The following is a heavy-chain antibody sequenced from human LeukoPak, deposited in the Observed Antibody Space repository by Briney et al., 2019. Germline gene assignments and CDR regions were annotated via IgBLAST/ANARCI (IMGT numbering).Heavy chain of an antibody. J-gene: IGHJ6*03. V-gene: IGHV4-34*01. D-gene: IGHD2-2*03. CDR2: INHSGST. CDR3: ARGQVGSSNYYYYMDV. Sequence: SETLSLTCAVYGGSFSGYYWSWIRQPPGKGLEWIGEINHSGSTNYNPSLKSRVTISVDTSKNQFSLKLSSVTAADTAVYYCARGQVGSSNYYYYMDVWGKGTTVTVSS. CDR1: GGSFSGYY.